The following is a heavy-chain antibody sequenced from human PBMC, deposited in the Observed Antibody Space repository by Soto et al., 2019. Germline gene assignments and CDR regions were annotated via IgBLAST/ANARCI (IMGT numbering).Heavy chain of an antibody. CDR3: ARVYNGKQQQLVSGYYYGMDV. V-gene: IGHV1-18*04. J-gene: IGHJ6*02. Sequence: ASVKVSCKASGYTFTSYGISWVRQAPGQGLEWMGWISAYNGNTNYAQKLQGRVTMTTDTSTSTAYMELRSLRSDDTAVYYCARVYNGKQQQLVSGYYYGMDVWGQGTTVTVSS. CDR1: GYTFTSYG. CDR2: ISAYNGNT. D-gene: IGHD6-13*01.